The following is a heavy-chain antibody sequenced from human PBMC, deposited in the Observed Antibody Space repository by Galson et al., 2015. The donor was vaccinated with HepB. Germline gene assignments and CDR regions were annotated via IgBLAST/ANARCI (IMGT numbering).Heavy chain of an antibody. CDR1: GYSFTSYW. J-gene: IGHJ4*02. V-gene: IGHV5-10-1*01. Sequence: SGAEVKKPGESLRISCKGSGYSFTSYWISWVRQMPGKGLEWMWRIDPSDSYTNYSPSFQGHVTISADKSISTAYLQWSSLKASDTAMYYCARHSSPSHLEVIYSSGWLNYFDYWGQGTLVTVSS. CDR2: IDPSDSYT. D-gene: IGHD6-19*01. CDR3: ARHSSPSHLEVIYSSGWLNYFDY.